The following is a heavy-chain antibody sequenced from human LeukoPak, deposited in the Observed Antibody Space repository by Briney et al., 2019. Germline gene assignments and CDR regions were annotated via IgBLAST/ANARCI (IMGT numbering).Heavy chain of an antibody. CDR3: ARDRSYYGSGSSMDV. CDR1: GGTFSSYV. CDR2: IIPILGIA. Sequence: GASVKVSCKASGGTFSSYVISWVRQAPGQGLEWMGRIIPILGIANYAQKFQGRVTITADKSTSTAYMELSSLRSEDTAVYYCARDRSYYGSGSSMDVWGQGTTVTVSS. D-gene: IGHD3-10*01. J-gene: IGHJ6*02. V-gene: IGHV1-69*04.